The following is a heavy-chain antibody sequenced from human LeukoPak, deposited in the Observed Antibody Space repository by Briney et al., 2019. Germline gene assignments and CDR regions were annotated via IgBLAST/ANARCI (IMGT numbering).Heavy chain of an antibody. D-gene: IGHD5-18*01. J-gene: IGHJ3*02. CDR1: GFTFNAFG. V-gene: IGHV3-48*01. CDR3: ARDDSYGLDAFDI. CDR2: ISSSSSTI. Sequence: GGSLRLSCAASGFTFNAFGMNWVRQAPGKGLEWVSYISSSSSTIYYADSVKGRFTISRDNAKNSLYLQMNSLRAEDTAVYYCARDDSYGLDAFDIWGQGTMVTVSS.